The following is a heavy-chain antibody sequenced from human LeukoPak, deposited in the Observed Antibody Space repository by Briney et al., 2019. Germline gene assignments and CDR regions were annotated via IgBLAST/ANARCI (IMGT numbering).Heavy chain of an antibody. CDR1: GSSISSDYD. CDR2: IYDSGSA. D-gene: IGHD5-18*01. J-gene: IGHJ6*03. Sequence: PSETLSLTCTVSGSSISSDYDWGWIRQPPGKGLEWIGSIYDSGSASYNPSLKSRVVISADPSKNQFSLKLSTVTAADTAVYYCARGRWIQLWLTIGRDNMDVWGKGTTVTVSS. CDR3: ARGRWIQLWLTIGRDNMDV. V-gene: IGHV4-38-2*02.